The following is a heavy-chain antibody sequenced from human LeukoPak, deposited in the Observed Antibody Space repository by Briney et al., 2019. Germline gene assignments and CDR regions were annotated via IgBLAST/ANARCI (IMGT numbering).Heavy chain of an antibody. CDR3: AKDTAYYDFWSGYYGAFDI. CDR2: IRYDGSNK. D-gene: IGHD3-3*01. Sequence: GGSLRLSCAASGFTFSSYGMHWVRQAPGKGLEWVAFIRYDGSNKYYADSAKGRFTISRDNSKNTLYLQMNSLRAEDTAVYYCAKDTAYYDFWSGYYGAFDIWGQGTMVTVSS. V-gene: IGHV3-30*02. J-gene: IGHJ3*02. CDR1: GFTFSSYG.